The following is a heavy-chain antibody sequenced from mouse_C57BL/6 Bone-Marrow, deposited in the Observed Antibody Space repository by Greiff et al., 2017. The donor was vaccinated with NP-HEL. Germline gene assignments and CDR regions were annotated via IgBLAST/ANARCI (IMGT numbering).Heavy chain of an antibody. V-gene: IGHV1-82*01. CDR1: GYAFSSSW. CDR3: ARSIYYGSSY. J-gene: IGHJ2*01. Sequence: QVQLQQSGPELVKPGASVKISCKASGYAFSSSWMNWVKQRPGKGLEWIGRFYPGGGDTNYNGKFKGKATLTADKSSSTAYMQRSSLTSEDSAVYFCARSIYYGSSYWGQGTTLTVSS. D-gene: IGHD1-1*01. CDR2: FYPGGGDT.